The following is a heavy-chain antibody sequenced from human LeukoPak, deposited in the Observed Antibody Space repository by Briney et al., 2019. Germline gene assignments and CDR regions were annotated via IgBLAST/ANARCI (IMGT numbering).Heavy chain of an antibody. CDR2: IRYDGSNK. J-gene: IGHJ6*03. CDR1: GFTFSSYG. CDR3: AKEVEDFWSGYFHYYYMDV. D-gene: IGHD3-3*01. V-gene: IGHV3-30*02. Sequence: GGSLRLSCAASGFTFSSYGMHWVRQAPGKGLEWVTFIRYDGSNKYYADSVKGRFTISRDSSKNTLYLQMNSLRAEDTAVYYCAKEVEDFWSGYFHYYYMDVWGKGTTVTVSS.